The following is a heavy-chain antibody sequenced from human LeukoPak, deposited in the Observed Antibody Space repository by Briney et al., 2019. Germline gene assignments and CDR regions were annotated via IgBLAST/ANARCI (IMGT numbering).Heavy chain of an antibody. V-gene: IGHV3-48*03. CDR2: ISSSGSSI. J-gene: IGHJ3*02. Sequence: PGGSLRLSCAASGFSFSSYELNWVRHTPGKGLEWVSYISSSGSSIYYADSVKGRFTISRDNAKNSLCLQMNSLRAEDTAVYYCARQYYYDTSGYDAFDIWGQGTMVTVSS. CDR3: ARQYYYDTSGYDAFDI. CDR1: GFSFSSYE. D-gene: IGHD3-22*01.